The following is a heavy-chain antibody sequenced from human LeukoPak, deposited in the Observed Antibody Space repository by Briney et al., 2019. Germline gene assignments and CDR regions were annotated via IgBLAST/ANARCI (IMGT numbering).Heavy chain of an antibody. CDR1: GFTFSDYY. D-gene: IGHD4-17*01. CDR3: ARDSSVTQPDFDY. J-gene: IGHJ4*02. CDR2: ISSSGSTI. V-gene: IGHV3-11*04. Sequence: GGSLRLSCAASGFTFSDYYMSWIRQAPGKGLEWVSYISSSGSTIYYADSVKGRFTISRDNAKNSLYLQMNSLRAEDTAVYYRARDSSVTQPDFDYWGQGTLVTVSS.